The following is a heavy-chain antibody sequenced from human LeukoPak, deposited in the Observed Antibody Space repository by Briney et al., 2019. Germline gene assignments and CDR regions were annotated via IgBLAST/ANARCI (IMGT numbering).Heavy chain of an antibody. J-gene: IGHJ4*02. CDR1: GFTFSSYS. V-gene: IGHV3-48*01. D-gene: IGHD2-21*02. CDR2: ISSSSSTI. Sequence: PGGSLRLSCAASGFTFSSYSMNWVRQAPGKGLEWVSYISSSSSTIYYADSVKGRFTISRDNSKNTLYLQTNSLRAEDTAVYYCAKARGYIVVVTATLLDYWGQGTLVTVSS. CDR3: AKARGYIVVVTATLLDY.